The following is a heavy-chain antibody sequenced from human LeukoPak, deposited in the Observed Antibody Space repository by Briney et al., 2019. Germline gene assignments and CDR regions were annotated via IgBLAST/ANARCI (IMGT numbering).Heavy chain of an antibody. D-gene: IGHD6-19*01. CDR1: GFTVSSYG. CDR2: IWYDGSNK. Sequence: GGSLRLSCAASGFTVSSYGMHWVRQAPGKGLEWVAVIWYDGSNKYYADSVKGRFTISRDNSKNTLYLQMNSLRAEDTAVYYCARTPVAGYHDAFDIWGQGTMVTVSS. CDR3: ARTPVAGYHDAFDI. J-gene: IGHJ3*02. V-gene: IGHV3-33*01.